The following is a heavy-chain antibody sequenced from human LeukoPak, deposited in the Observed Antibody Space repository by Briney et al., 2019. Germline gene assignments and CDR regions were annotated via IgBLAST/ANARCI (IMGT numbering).Heavy chain of an antibody. CDR1: GYTFTGYY. D-gene: IGHD6-19*01. CDR2: INPNSGGA. Sequence: ASVKVSCKASGYTFTGYYMHWVRQAPGQGLEWMGWINPNSGGANYAQKFQGWVTMTRDTSISTAYMELSRLRSDDTAVYYCARAYSSGSLDYWGQGTLVTVSS. CDR3: ARAYSSGSLDY. V-gene: IGHV1-2*04. J-gene: IGHJ4*02.